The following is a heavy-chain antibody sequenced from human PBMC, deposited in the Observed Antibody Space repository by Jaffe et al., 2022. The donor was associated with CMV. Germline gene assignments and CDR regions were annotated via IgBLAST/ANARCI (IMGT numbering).Heavy chain of an antibody. Sequence: EVQLVESGGGLVQPGRSLRLSCTASGFTFGDYAMSWVRQAPGKGLEWVGFIRSKAYGGTTEYAASVKGRFTISRDDSKSIAYLQMNSLKTEDTAVYYCTRGALSVLTWNYYMDVWGKGTTVTVSS. CDR2: IRSKAYGGTT. CDR3: TRGALSVLTWNYYMDV. D-gene: IGHD3-10*01. CDR1: GFTFGDYA. V-gene: IGHV3-49*04. J-gene: IGHJ6*03.